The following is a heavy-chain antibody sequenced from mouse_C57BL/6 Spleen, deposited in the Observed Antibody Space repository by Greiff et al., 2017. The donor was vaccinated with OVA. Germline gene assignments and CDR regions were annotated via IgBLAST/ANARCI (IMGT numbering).Heavy chain of an antibody. D-gene: IGHD2-1*01. CDR1: GYTFTEYT. J-gene: IGHJ4*01. CDR2: FYPGSGSI. CDR3: ARHEVIYNDYAMGY. V-gene: IGHV1-62-2*01. Sequence: VQLQESGAELVKPGASVKLSCKASGYTFTEYTIHWVKQRSGKGLEWIGWFYPGSGSIKYNEKYKDKATLTAAKSSYAVYMELSSMTSEDAAVYLYARHEVIYNDYAMGYWGQGTSVTVSS.